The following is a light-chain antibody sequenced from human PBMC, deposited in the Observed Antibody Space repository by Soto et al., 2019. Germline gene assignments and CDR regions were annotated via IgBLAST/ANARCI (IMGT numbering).Light chain of an antibody. CDR3: QQYGSSPLT. J-gene: IGKJ4*01. Sequence: EMVLTQSPGTLSLSPGERAALSCRASQSVSNSYLAWYQQKPGQAPRLLMYGASSRATGIPDRFSGSGSGTDFTLPISRLEPEDLAVYYCQQYGSSPLTCGGGTKVEIK. CDR2: GAS. CDR1: QSVSNSY. V-gene: IGKV3-20*01.